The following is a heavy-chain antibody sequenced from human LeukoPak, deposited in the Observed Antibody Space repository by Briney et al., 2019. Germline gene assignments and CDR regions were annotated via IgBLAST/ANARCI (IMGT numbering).Heavy chain of an antibody. CDR1: GHSISSGYY. CDR2: IYHSGST. V-gene: IGHV4-38-2*01. Sequence: SESLSLTCAVSGHSISSGYYWGWIRQPPGKGLEWIGSIYHSGSTYYNPSLKSRVTISVDTSKNQFSLKLSSVTAADTAVYYCARGRFAPAPVYWGQGTLVTVSS. D-gene: IGHD3-10*01. J-gene: IGHJ4*02. CDR3: ARGRFAPAPVY.